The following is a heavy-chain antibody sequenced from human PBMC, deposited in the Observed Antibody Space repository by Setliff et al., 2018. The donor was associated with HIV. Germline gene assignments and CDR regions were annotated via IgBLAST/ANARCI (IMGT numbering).Heavy chain of an antibody. V-gene: IGHV3-30*02. CDR1: GFTFSSYG. Sequence: GGSLRLSCAASGFTFSSYGMHWVRQAPGEGLEWVAFIRYDASYRYYADSVKGRFTIARDNSKNTLYLQMNSLRAEDTAVYFCAKNLYRSPWSPLDYWGQGTLVTVSS. CDR3: AKNLYRSPWSPLDY. D-gene: IGHD6-19*01. CDR2: IRYDASYR. J-gene: IGHJ4*02.